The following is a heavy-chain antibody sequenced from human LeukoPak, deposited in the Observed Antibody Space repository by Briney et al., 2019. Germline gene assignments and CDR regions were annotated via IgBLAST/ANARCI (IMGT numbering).Heavy chain of an antibody. V-gene: IGHV4-31*03. D-gene: IGHD3-22*01. CDR1: GGSISSGGYH. CDR2: IYYSGST. Sequence: PSETLSLTCTVSGGSISSGGYHWSWIRQHPEKGLEWIGYIYYSGSTSYNPSLKSRVVISLDASDNQVSLKLRSATAADTAVYFCARTYHYDSIGYYFDSWGQGTVVTVSS. J-gene: IGHJ4*02. CDR3: ARTYHYDSIGYYFDS.